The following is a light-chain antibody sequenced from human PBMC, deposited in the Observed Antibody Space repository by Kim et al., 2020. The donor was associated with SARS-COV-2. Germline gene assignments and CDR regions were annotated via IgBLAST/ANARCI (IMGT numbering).Light chain of an antibody. J-gene: IGKJ1*01. CDR2: DAS. CDR3: HQRSNWPRT. Sequence: EIVLTQSPATLSLSPGERATLSCRASQSVSIKLAWYQQKPGQAPRLVMFDASKRAAGIPDRFSGSGSGTDFSLTISSLEPEDIAVYYCHQRSNWPRTFGQGTKVDIK. V-gene: IGKV3-11*01. CDR1: QSVSIK.